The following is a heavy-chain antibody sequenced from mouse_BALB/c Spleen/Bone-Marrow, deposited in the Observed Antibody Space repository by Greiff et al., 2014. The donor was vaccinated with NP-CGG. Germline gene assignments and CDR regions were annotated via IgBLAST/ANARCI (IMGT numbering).Heavy chain of an antibody. CDR1: GYTFTSYY. CDR2: INPSNGGA. V-gene: IGHV1S81*02. CDR3: TTSRGYNWFAY. D-gene: IGHD2-2*01. J-gene: IGHJ3*01. Sequence: QVQLKESGAELVKPGASVKLSCKASGYTFTSYYMYWVKQRPGQGLVWIGEINPSNGGADFNEKFKIKATLTVDKSSSTAYMQLSSLTSEDSAVYYCTTSRGYNWFAYWGQGTLVTVSA.